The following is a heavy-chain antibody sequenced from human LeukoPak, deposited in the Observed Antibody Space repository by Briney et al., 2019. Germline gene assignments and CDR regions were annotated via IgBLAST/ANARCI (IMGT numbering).Heavy chain of an antibody. J-gene: IGHJ3*02. V-gene: IGHV1-18*01. D-gene: IGHD1-26*01. CDR3: ARDRGRYSGSMMAFDI. CDR2: ISAYNGNT. CDR1: GYTFTSYG. Sequence: GASVKVSCKXSGYTFTSYGISWVRQSPGQGLEWMGWISAYNGNTNYAQKLQGRVTMTTDTSTSTAYMELRSLRSDDTAVYYCARDRGRYSGSMMAFDIWGQGTMVTVSS.